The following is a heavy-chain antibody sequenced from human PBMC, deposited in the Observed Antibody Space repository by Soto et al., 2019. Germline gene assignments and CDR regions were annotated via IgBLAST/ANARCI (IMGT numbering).Heavy chain of an antibody. CDR1: GGSISSGGYY. V-gene: IGHV4-31*03. D-gene: IGHD4-17*01. CDR2: IYYSGST. J-gene: IGHJ4*02. CDR3: AREESTVTSFVDY. Sequence: QVQLQESGPGLVKPSQTLSLTCTVSGGSISSGGYYWSWIRQHPVKGLEWIGYIYYSGSTYYNPSIKSRVTISVDTSKNQFSMNLSSVTAEDTAVYYCAREESTVTSFVDYWGQGTLVTVSS.